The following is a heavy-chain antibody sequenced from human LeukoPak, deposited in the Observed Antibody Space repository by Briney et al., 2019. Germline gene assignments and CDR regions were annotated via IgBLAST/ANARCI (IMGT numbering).Heavy chain of an antibody. CDR1: GFTFSNYW. V-gene: IGHV3-7*03. CDR3: AKDTLGYCNGGICYNY. D-gene: IGHD2-15*01. J-gene: IGHJ4*02. Sequence: GGSLRLSCEGSGFTFSNYWMGWVRQAPGKGLQWVANIKTDGSEKYYVDSVKGRFTVSRDNAKNSLYLQMNSLRAEDTAVYYCAKDTLGYCNGGICYNYWGQGTLVTVSS. CDR2: IKTDGSEK.